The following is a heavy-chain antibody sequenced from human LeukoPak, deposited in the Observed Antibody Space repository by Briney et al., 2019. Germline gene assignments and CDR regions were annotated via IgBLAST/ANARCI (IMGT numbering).Heavy chain of an antibody. CDR3: ATSYHYGSGSSS. J-gene: IGHJ5*02. D-gene: IGHD3-10*01. CDR2: FDPEDGET. V-gene: IGHV1-24*01. CDR1: GYTFSIYT. Sequence: ASVKVSCKASGYTFSIYTMNWVRQAPGQGLEWMGGFDPEDGETIYAQKFQGRVTMTEDTSTDTAYMELSSLRSEDTAVYYCATSYHYGSGSSSWGQGTLVTVSS.